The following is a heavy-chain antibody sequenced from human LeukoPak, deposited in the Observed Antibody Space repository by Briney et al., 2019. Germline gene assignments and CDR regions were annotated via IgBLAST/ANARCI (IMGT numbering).Heavy chain of an antibody. CDR3: AREATSGWFYFDH. CDR1: GFSFSDYT. CDR2: IESASNYI. V-gene: IGHV3-21*01. J-gene: IGHJ4*02. D-gene: IGHD6-19*01. Sequence: GGSLRLSCVASGFSFSDYTMNWFRQVPGEGLEWLSSIESASNYIYYADSVKGRFTISRDNAENSLFLQMDSLTAEDTAVYYCAREATSGWFYFDHWGQGTLVAV.